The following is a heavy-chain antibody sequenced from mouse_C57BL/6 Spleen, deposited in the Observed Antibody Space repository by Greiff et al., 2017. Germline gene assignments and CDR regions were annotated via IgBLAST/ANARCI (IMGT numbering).Heavy chain of an antibody. V-gene: IGHV2-2*01. J-gene: IGHJ4*01. CDR2: IWSGGST. CDR3: ARGASAVVAEYAMDY. CDR1: GFSLTSYG. Sequence: QVQLKESGPGLVQPSQSLSITCTVSGFSLTSYGVHWVRQSPGKGLEWLGVIWSGGSTDYNAAFISRLSISKDNSKSQVFFKMNILQADDTAIYYCARGASAVVAEYAMDYWGQGTSVTVSS. D-gene: IGHD1-1*01.